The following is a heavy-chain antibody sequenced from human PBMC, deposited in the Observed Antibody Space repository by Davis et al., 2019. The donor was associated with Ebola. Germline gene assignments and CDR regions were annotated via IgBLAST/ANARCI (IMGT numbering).Heavy chain of an antibody. Sequence: GESLKISCAVSGFNVSSNFMNWVRQAPGKGLEYVSDIYPGGNTFYVGSVRGCFTISRDDSKNMLFLQMNNLRTEDTAVYYCVREDVWAYHYWGQGTLVTVSS. CDR3: VREDVWAYHY. V-gene: IGHV3-53*01. D-gene: IGHD7-27*01. J-gene: IGHJ4*02. CDR1: GFNVSSNF. CDR2: IYPGGNT.